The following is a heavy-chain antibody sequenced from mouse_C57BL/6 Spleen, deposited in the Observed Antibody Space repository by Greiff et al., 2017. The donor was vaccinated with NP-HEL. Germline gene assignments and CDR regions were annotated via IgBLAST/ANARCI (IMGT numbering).Heavy chain of an antibody. CDR2: INPNNGGT. CDR1: GYTFTDYY. V-gene: IGHV1-26*01. J-gene: IGHJ1*03. Sequence: EVQLQQSGPELVKPGASVKISCKASGYTFTDYYMNWVKQSHGKSLEWIGDINPNNGGTSYNQKFKGKATLTVDKSSSTAYMELRSLTYEDSAVYYCARDYYEYFDVWGTRTTVTVSS. D-gene: IGHD1-1*01. CDR3: ARDYYEYFDV.